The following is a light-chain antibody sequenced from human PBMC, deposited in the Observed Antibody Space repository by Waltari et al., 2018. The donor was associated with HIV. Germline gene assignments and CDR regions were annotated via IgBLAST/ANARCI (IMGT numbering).Light chain of an antibody. V-gene: IGKV3-11*01. CDR3: QQRDTWPRGIT. J-gene: IGKJ5*01. Sequence: EIVLTQSPATLSLSPVERASLSCRASQSVGRYLAWYQHKPGQVPRLLIYDTIKRATGISARFSGSGSGTDFTLTISSLEPEDFAVYYCQQRDTWPRGITFGQGTRLEIK. CDR2: DTI. CDR1: QSVGRY.